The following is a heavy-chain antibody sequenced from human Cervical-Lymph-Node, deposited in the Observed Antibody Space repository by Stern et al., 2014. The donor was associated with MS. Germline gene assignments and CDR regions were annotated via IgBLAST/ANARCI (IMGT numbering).Heavy chain of an antibody. J-gene: IGHJ4*02. CDR3: ARDLIGDGDLSLDN. CDR2: MNANSGGT. D-gene: IGHD7-27*01. Sequence: QVQLVQSGAEMKKPGASVKVSCKASGYTFTGYYIHWVRQAPGQGLEWMGWMNANSGGTNYAQNFQGRVTMTRDTSISTAYMELSGLTSDDTAVYYCARDLIGDGDLSLDNWGQGTLVTVSS. V-gene: IGHV1-2*02. CDR1: GYTFTGYY.